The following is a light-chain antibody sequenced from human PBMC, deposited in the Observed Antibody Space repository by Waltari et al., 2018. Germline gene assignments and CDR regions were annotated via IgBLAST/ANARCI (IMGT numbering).Light chain of an antibody. Sequence: EIVLAQSPGTLSLSPGERDTLSCRASQSVSSSYLAWYQQKPGQAPRLLIYDTSTRATGIPERFSGGRSGTDFTLTISRLEPEDFAVFYCQLYGRSHGTFGQGTKVEVK. J-gene: IGKJ1*01. CDR3: QLYGRSHGT. CDR1: QSVSSSY. V-gene: IGKV3-20*01. CDR2: DTS.